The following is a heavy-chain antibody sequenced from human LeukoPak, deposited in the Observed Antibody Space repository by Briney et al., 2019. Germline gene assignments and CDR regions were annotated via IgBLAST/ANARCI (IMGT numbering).Heavy chain of an antibody. CDR1: GFTLSSYD. CDR3: ARGWERGFDY. V-gene: IGHV3-13*01. Sequence: GGSLRLSCAASGFTLSSYDMPWVRQTTGKGLEWVSAIGTAGGTYYPGSVKGRFTISRENAKNSLYLQMNNLRVGDTAVYFCARGWERGFDYWGQGTLVTVSS. J-gene: IGHJ4*02. CDR2: IGTAGGT. D-gene: IGHD1-26*01.